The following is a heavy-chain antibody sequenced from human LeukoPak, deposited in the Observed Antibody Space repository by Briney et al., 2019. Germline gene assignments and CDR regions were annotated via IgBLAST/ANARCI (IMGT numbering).Heavy chain of an antibody. CDR1: GYSISTGYY. J-gene: IGHJ5*02. Sequence: SETLSLTCAVSGYSISTGYYWGWIRQPPGKGLEWIGSAIYHSGSTYYNPSLKSRVTISVDTSKNHFSLKLSSVTAADTAVYYCARENHMRLDPWGQGTLVTVSS. CDR3: ARENHMRLDP. CDR2: AIYHSGST. D-gene: IGHD2/OR15-2a*01. V-gene: IGHV4-38-2*01.